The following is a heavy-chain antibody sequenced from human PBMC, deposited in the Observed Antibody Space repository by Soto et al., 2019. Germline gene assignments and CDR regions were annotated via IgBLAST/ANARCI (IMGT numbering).Heavy chain of an antibody. CDR1: GDSITRSTW. J-gene: IGHJ4*02. Sequence: QVQLQESGPGLVKPSGTLSLTCAVSGDSITRSTWWSWVRQPPGKGLEWIGEMYHVGSFNYNSSLKGRVSILVDKSKNQFSLKLNSVTAADTAVYYCARGSGSYDYWGQGALVTVSS. CDR3: ARGSGSYDY. D-gene: IGHD3-10*01. CDR2: MYHVGSF. V-gene: IGHV4-4*02.